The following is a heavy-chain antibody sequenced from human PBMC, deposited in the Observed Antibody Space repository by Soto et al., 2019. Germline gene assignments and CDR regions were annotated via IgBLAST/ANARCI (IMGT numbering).Heavy chain of an antibody. CDR1: GYTFTSYL. D-gene: IGHD6-13*01. V-gene: IGHV1-3*01. CDR3: AREGKKYSRSDYFYYYMNG. Sequence: QVQLVQSGAEVKKPGASVKLSCTTSGYTFTSYLMHWVRQAPGQRLEWMGWINAGNGNTKYSQKLQGRVTITRDTSASKAHMELSSLRYEDTAVYYCAREGKKYSRSDYFYYYMNGSGKGTTVTVSS. CDR2: INAGNGNT. J-gene: IGHJ6*03.